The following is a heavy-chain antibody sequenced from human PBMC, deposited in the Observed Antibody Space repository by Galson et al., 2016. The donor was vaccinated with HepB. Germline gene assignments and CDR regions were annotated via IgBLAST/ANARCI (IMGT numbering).Heavy chain of an antibody. CDR3: TTDSPDYGDSDT. CDR1: GFTFNNAW. CDR2: IKSKTDGGTP. V-gene: IGHV3-15*01. Sequence: SLRLSCAASGFTFNNAWMSWVRQAPGKGLEWVGRIKSKTDGGTPDYAAPVKGRFTISRDDSKNTLYLQMNSPKTEDTAVYYCTTDSPDYGDSDTWGQGTLVTVSS. J-gene: IGHJ5*02. D-gene: IGHD4-17*01.